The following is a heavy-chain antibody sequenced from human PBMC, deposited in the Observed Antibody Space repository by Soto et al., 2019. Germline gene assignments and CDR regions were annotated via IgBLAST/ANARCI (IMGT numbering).Heavy chain of an antibody. J-gene: IGHJ4*02. V-gene: IGHV3-7*04. Sequence: EVHLVESGGGLVQTGGSLRLSCAIFESTVSRDWMNWVRQAPGKGLEWVAHINQAGSEKYYVDSVKGRFTISRDNAQKSLYLQMNSLRPADTAMDYGSGGVGDAFWGQGPLVTVSS. D-gene: IGHD1-26*01. CDR2: INQAGSEK. CDR3: SGGVGDAF. CDR1: ESTVSRDW.